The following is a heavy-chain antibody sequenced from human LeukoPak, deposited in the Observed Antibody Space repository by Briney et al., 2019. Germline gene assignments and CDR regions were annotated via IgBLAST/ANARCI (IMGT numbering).Heavy chain of an antibody. D-gene: IGHD2-8*01. CDR1: GGTFSSYA. Sequence: SVKVSCKASGGTFSSYAISWVRQAPGQGLEWMGGIIPIFGTANYAQKFQGRVTITADESTSTAYMELSSLRSEDTAVYYCARGLYGIRASAFDIWGQGTMVTVSS. CDR2: IIPIFGTA. CDR3: ARGLYGIRASAFDI. J-gene: IGHJ3*02. V-gene: IGHV1-69*13.